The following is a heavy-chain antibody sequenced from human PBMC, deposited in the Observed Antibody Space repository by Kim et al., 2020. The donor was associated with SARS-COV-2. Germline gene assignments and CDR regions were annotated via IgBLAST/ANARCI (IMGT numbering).Heavy chain of an antibody. V-gene: IGHV3-33*05. D-gene: IGHD3-10*02. Sequence: GGSLRLSCAASGFTFSSYGMHWVRQAPGKGLEWVAVISYDGSNKYYADSVKGRFTISRDNSKNTLYLQMNSLRAEDTAVYYCARDIYVYWGQGTLVTVSS. J-gene: IGHJ4*02. CDR3: ARDIYVY. CDR1: GFTFSSYG. CDR2: ISYDGSNK.